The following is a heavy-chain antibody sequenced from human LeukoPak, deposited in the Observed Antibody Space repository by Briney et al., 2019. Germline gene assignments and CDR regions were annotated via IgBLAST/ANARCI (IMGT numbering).Heavy chain of an antibody. V-gene: IGHV4-59*02. D-gene: IGHD3-10*01. J-gene: IGHJ4*02. CDR1: GDSVTYHY. Sequence: PSETPSLTRIFSGDSVTYHYWSLFWQPPGEGLGWIGYIYYSGSINYNPSLKSRVTISVDTSRNQFSMKLNSVTAADTAVYYCAGSGGLANQGAVFDYWGQGTLATASS. CDR3: AGSGGLANQGAVFDY. CDR2: IYYSGSI.